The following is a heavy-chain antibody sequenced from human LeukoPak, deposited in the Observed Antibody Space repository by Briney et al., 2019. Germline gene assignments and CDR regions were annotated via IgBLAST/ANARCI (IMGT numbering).Heavy chain of an antibody. V-gene: IGHV1-18*01. CDR1: GYTFTSYG. D-gene: IGHD3-16*02. CDR2: ISAYNGNT. Sequence: GASVKVSCKASGYTFTSYGISWVRQAPGQGLEWMGWISAYNGNTNYAQKLQGRVTMTTDTSTSTAYMELRSLRSDDTAVYYCARDPRGVITFGGVIVILDPWGQGTLVTVSS. CDR3: ARDPRGVITFGGVIVILDP. J-gene: IGHJ5*02.